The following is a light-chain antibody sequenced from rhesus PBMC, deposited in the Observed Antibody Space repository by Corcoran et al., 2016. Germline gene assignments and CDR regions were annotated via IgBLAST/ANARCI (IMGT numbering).Light chain of an antibody. CDR2: EVT. CDR1: KNDSGGYDY. J-gene: IGLJ6*01. V-gene: IGLV2-32*02. Sequence: QAAPTQPRSVSGSPGQTVTISCTGTKNDSGGYDYVSWYQQHPNTAPTLLIYEVTKRRPSGASDRFSASKSGNTASLTISGLQAEDEADYYCASYAGSDTYVFGTGTKLTVL. CDR3: ASYAGSDTYV.